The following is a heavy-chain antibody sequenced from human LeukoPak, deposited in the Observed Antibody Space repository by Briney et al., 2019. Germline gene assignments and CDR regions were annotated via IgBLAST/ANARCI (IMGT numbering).Heavy chain of an antibody. CDR1: GFTFSSYR. D-gene: IGHD2-21*01. CDR2: LNNDGSRT. CDR3: ARAYYGSFDC. Sequence: PGGSLILSGAASGFTFSSYRMYWVRHAQGPGLVCVSRLNNDGSRTDYADSVEGRFTISRDNAKSRMYLQMNSLRSEDTAVYYCARAYYGSFDCWGQGTLVTVSS. J-gene: IGHJ4*02. V-gene: IGHV3-74*01.